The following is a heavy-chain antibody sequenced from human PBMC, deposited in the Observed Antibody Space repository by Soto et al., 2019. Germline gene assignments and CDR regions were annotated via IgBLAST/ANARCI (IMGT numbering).Heavy chain of an antibody. Sequence: EASVKVSCKASGGTFSSYAISWVRQAPGQGLERMGGIIPIFGTANYAQKFQGRVTITADESTSTAYMELSSLRSEDTAVYYCARARYCSSTSCYSLPYYYYYYGMDVWGQGTTVTVSS. J-gene: IGHJ6*02. V-gene: IGHV1-69*13. D-gene: IGHD2-2*01. CDR1: GGTFSSYA. CDR2: IIPIFGTA. CDR3: ARARYCSSTSCYSLPYYYYYYGMDV.